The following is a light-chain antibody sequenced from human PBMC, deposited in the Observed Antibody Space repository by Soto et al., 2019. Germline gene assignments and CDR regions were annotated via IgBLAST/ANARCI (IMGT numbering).Light chain of an antibody. CDR3: RQYFASSWT. Sequence: EIVLTQSPGTLSLSPGERATLSCRASQSISSTYLAWYRQKPGQPPRLLIYAASSRATGIPDRFSGSGSGTDFTLTISRLEPEDFAVYYCRQYFASSWTFGQGTRVEIK. CDR2: AAS. J-gene: IGKJ1*01. CDR1: QSISSTY. V-gene: IGKV3-20*01.